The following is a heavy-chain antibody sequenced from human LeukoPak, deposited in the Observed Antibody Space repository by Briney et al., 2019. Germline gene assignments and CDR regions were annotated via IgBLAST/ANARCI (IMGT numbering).Heavy chain of an antibody. V-gene: IGHV1-2*02. Sequence: ASMKVSCKASGYTFTDYYMHWVRQAPGQGLEWMGWINPNSGAINYAQKLQGRVTMTRDTSISTVYMELSRLRSDDTAIFYCARGRYVGELVGYFDYWGQGTLVTVSS. D-gene: IGHD1-26*01. CDR1: GYTFTDYY. J-gene: IGHJ4*02. CDR2: INPNSGAI. CDR3: ARGRYVGELVGYFDY.